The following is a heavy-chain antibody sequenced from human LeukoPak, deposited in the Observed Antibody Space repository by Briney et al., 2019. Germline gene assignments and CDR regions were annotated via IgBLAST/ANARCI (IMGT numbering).Heavy chain of an antibody. CDR3: ARVDTAMVAGVISYYYYMDV. CDR2: IIPMFGTA. D-gene: IGHD5-18*01. J-gene: IGHJ6*03. V-gene: IGHV1-69*05. CDR1: GGTFISYA. Sequence: SVKVSCXASGGTFISYAISWVRQARGQGLEGMGGIIPMFGTANYAQKFQGRVTITTDESTSTAYMELSSLRSEDTAVYYCARVDTAMVAGVISYYYYMDVWGKGTTVTVSS.